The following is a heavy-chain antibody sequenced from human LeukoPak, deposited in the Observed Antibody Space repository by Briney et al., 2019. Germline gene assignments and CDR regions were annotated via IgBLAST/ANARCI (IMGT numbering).Heavy chain of an antibody. J-gene: IGHJ4*01. CDR2: VKPDGNEK. CDR1: GFTFSSYW. CDR3: ARGDLDY. Sequence: GGSLRLSCGVSGFTFSSYWTTWARQAPGRGLEWVATVKPDGNEKFYVDSVKGRFAISRDNARNSVYLEMNSLRVEDTAVYLCARGDLDYWGQGTLVTVSS. V-gene: IGHV3-7*01.